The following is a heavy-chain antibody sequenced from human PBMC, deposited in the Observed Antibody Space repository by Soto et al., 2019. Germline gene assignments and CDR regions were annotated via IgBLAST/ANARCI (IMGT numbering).Heavy chain of an antibody. J-gene: IGHJ6*03. CDR2: ISYDGSNK. D-gene: IGHD3-3*01. Sequence: GGSLRLSCAASGFTFSSYGMHWVRQAPGKGLEWVAVISYDGSNKYYADSVKGRFTISRDNSKNTLYLQMNSLRAEDTAVYYCAKHLPDFWSGIGYMDVWGKGTTVTVSS. V-gene: IGHV3-30*18. CDR3: AKHLPDFWSGIGYMDV. CDR1: GFTFSSYG.